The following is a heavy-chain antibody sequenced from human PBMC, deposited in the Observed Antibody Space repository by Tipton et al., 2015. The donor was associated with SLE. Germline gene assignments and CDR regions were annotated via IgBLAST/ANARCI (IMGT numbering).Heavy chain of an antibody. D-gene: IGHD3-22*01. V-gene: IGHV3-21*03. Sequence: SLRLSCAASGFTFSSYSMNWVRQAPGKGLEWVSSITSSGSYIYYADSVKGRFTISRDNAKNSLFLQMNSLRPEDTAVYYCARGPYYYDSSGYFDYWGQGTLVTVSS. J-gene: IGHJ4*02. CDR1: GFTFSSYS. CDR2: ITSSGSYI. CDR3: ARGPYYYDSSGYFDY.